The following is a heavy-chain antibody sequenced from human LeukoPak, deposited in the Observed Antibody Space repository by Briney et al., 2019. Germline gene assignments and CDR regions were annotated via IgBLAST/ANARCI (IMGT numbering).Heavy chain of an antibody. CDR3: ASGIAAAGVHFDY. J-gene: IGHJ4*02. CDR1: GFTFSSYW. V-gene: IGHV3-74*01. Sequence: GGSLRLSCAASGFTFSSYWMHWVRQAPGKGLVWVSRINSEGSSTSYADSVKGRFTISRDNAKNTLYLQMNSLRAEDTAVYYCASGIAAAGVHFDYWGQGTLVTVSS. D-gene: IGHD6-13*01. CDR2: INSEGSST.